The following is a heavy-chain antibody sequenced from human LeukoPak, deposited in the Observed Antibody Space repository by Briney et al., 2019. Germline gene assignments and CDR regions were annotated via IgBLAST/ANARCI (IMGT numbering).Heavy chain of an antibody. CDR3: ARDPTQPSRCFDP. CDR2: IYTCGST. Sequence: SETLSLTCSVSGGSISSYYWRWIRQPAGRGGGWIGRIYTCGSTNYNPSLKSRVTMSIDTSKNQFSLNLTSATASDTAVYYCARDPTQPSRCFDPWGQGTLVTVSS. J-gene: IGHJ5*02. V-gene: IGHV4-4*07. CDR1: GGSISSYY. D-gene: IGHD2-8*01.